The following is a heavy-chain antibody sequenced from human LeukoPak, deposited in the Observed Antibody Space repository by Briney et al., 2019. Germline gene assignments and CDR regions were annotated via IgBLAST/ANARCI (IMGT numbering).Heavy chain of an antibody. Sequence: GGSLRLSCAASGFTFSSYAMSWVRQAPGKGLEWVSAISGSGGSTYYADSVKGRFTISRDNSKNTLYLQMNSLRAEDTAVYYCAKAWSPYRSSSLEFDYWGQGTLVTVSS. D-gene: IGHD6-13*01. V-gene: IGHV3-23*01. CDR2: ISGSGGST. CDR3: AKAWSPYRSSSLEFDY. J-gene: IGHJ4*02. CDR1: GFTFSSYA.